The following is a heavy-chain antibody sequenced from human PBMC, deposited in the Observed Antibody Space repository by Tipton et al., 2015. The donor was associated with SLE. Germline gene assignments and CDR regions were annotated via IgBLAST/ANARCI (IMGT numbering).Heavy chain of an antibody. CDR3: ASGDGGTYWRPFDY. V-gene: IGHV4-59*01. CDR2: MHYSGST. J-gene: IGHJ4*02. D-gene: IGHD1-26*01. CDR1: GGSISSYS. Sequence: TLSLTCTVSGGSISSYSWSWIRQPPGKGLEWIGYMHYSGSTNYNPSLKSRVTISVDRSRNQFSLKLSSVTAADTAVYYCASGDGGTYWRPFDYWGQGTLVTVSS.